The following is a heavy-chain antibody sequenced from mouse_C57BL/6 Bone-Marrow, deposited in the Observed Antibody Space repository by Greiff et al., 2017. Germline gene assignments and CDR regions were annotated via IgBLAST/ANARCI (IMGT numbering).Heavy chain of an antibody. J-gene: IGHJ1*03. CDR2: IYPRSGYT. Sequence: QVQLQQSGAELVRPGASVKLSCKASGYTFTSYGIRWVKQRPGQGLEWIGEIYPRSGYTYYNEKFKGKATLTVDKSSSTAYMQLRSLTSEDAAVYFCARDLGYFDDWGTGTTVTVSS. CDR1: GYTFTSYG. CDR3: ARDLGYFDD. V-gene: IGHV1-81*01.